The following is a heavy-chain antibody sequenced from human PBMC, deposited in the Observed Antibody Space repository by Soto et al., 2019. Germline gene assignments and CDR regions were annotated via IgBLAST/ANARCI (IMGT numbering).Heavy chain of an antibody. V-gene: IGHV3-30*03. CDR1: AFTFRSYC. Sequence: PGGSLRLSCAASAFTFRSYCMHWVRQAPGKGLEWVAVISYDGSNKYYADSVKGRFTISRDNSKNTLYLQMNSLRGEDTAVYYCVRSGNSHSFGYYYSMGVWGQGTTVTVSS. D-gene: IGHD5-18*01. CDR2: ISYDGSNK. CDR3: VRSGNSHSFGYYYSMGV. J-gene: IGHJ6*02.